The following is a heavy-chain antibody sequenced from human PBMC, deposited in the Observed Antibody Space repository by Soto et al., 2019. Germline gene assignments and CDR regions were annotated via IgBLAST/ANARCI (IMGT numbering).Heavy chain of an antibody. CDR1: GDSINSADYY. CDR3: ARDRGSSWMYKWFDP. J-gene: IGHJ5*02. V-gene: IGHV4-30-4*01. CDR2: IYYSGST. D-gene: IGHD6-13*01. Sequence: QVQLQESGPGLMKPSQTLSLTCTVSGDSINSADYYWSWIRQPPGKGLEWIGHIYYSGSTYYTPFLKSRVTISIDTSKNQFSLKMTSVTAADTAVYYCARDRGSSWMYKWFDPWGQGTQVTVSS.